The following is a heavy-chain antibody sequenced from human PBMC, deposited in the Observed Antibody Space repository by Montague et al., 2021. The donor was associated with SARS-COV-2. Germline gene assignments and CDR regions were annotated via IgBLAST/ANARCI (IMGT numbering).Heavy chain of an antibody. CDR2: IQTSGTS. CDR3: ARDRPESWRISPGRAGLFATVVHSASGMDV. CDR1: GDSMTSGSHF. Sequence: TLSLTCTVSGDSMTSGSHFWTWIRQPAGKGLEWIGHIQTSGTSNYNPSLRGRITLAIYTSRNQFSLEVRSVTAAGTAVYYCARDRPESWRISPGRAGLFATVVHSASGMDVWGRGTTVTVS. J-gene: IGHJ6*02. D-gene: IGHD3-22*01. V-gene: IGHV4-61*09.